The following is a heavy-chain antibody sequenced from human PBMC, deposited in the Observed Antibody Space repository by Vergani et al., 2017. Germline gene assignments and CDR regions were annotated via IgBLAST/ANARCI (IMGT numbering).Heavy chain of an antibody. CDR3: TTRTYYYGSSGDY. D-gene: IGHD3-10*01. Sequence: EVQVLESGGGLIKPGGSLRLSCAASGFTFSNAWMSWVRQAPGKGLEWVGRIKSKTDGATTDYAAHVKGRFTISSKDSKNTLYLKMNCLKTEDTAVYYCTTRTYYYGSSGDYWGQGTLVTVSS. V-gene: IGHV3-15*01. CDR2: IKSKTDGATT. J-gene: IGHJ4*02. CDR1: GFTFSNAW.